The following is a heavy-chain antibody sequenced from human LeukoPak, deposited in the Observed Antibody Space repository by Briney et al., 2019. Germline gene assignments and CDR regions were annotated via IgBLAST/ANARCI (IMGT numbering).Heavy chain of an antibody. CDR2: ISGSGGST. V-gene: IGHV3-23*01. Sequence: PGESPRLSCAASGFTFSSYAMSWVRQAPGKGLEWVSAISGSGGSTYYADSVKGRFTISRDNSKNTLYLQMNSLRAEDTAVYYCAKTVAARPNWFDPWGQGTLVTVSS. D-gene: IGHD6-6*01. CDR1: GFTFSSYA. CDR3: AKTVAARPNWFDP. J-gene: IGHJ5*02.